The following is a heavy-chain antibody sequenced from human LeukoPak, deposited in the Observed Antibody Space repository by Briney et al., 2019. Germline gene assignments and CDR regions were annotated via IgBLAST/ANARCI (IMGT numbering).Heavy chain of an antibody. V-gene: IGHV1-69*13. Sequence: EASVKVSCKASGGTFSSYAISWVRQAPVQGLEWMGGIIPIFGTANYAQKFQGRVTITADESTSTAYMELSSLRSEDTAVYYCARGRHIVVVTAISYYYYGMDVWGQGTTVTVSS. J-gene: IGHJ6*02. CDR1: GGTFSSYA. D-gene: IGHD2-21*02. CDR3: ARGRHIVVVTAISYYYYGMDV. CDR2: IIPIFGTA.